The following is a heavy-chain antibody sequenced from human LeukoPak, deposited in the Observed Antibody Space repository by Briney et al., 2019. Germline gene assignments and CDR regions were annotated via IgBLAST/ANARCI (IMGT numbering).Heavy chain of an antibody. D-gene: IGHD7-27*01. CDR2: INTNTGNP. CDR3: ARRTPTGDYSFYYYYMDI. J-gene: IGHJ6*03. CDR1: GYTFTNYG. V-gene: IGHV7-4-1*02. Sequence: ASVKVSCKASGYTFTNYGMNLVRQAPGQGLEWMGWINTNTGNPTYAQGFTGRFVFSLDTSVSTAYLQISSLKAEDTAVYYCARRTPTGDYSFYYYYMDIWGKGTTVTVSS.